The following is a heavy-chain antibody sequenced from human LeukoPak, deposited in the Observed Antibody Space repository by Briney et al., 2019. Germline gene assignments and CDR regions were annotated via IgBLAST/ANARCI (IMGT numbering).Heavy chain of an antibody. CDR2: IYYSGST. CDR1: GGSISSSSYY. Sequence: SETLSLTCTVSGGSISSSSYYWGWIRQPPGEGLEWIGSIYYSGSTYYNPSLKSRVTISVDTSKNQFSLKLSSVTAADTAVYYCARRNKRWLQFSLGAFDIWGQGTMVTVSS. J-gene: IGHJ3*02. D-gene: IGHD5-24*01. CDR3: ARRNKRWLQFSLGAFDI. V-gene: IGHV4-39*01.